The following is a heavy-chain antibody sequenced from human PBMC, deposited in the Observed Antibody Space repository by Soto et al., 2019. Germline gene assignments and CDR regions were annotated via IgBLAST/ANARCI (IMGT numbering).Heavy chain of an antibody. CDR1: GFTFSSYA. Sequence: EVQLVESGGDLVKPGGSLRLSCAASGFTFSSYAMSWVRQAPGKGLEWVSGISGSGGSTYYADSVKGRFTISRDNSKNTLYLQMNSLRAEDTAVYYCAKDHRLNDYGKPRLFDYWGQGTLVTVSS. J-gene: IGHJ4*02. D-gene: IGHD4-17*01. V-gene: IGHV3-23*04. CDR2: ISGSGGST. CDR3: AKDHRLNDYGKPRLFDY.